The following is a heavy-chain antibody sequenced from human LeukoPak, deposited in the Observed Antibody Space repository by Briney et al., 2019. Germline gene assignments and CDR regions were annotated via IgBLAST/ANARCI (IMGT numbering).Heavy chain of an antibody. D-gene: IGHD1-26*01. V-gene: IGHV1-18*01. CDR3: ARDLKRTVGATTTSDY. J-gene: IGHJ4*02. CDR2: ISAHNGDT. CDR1: GYTFTSYG. Sequence: GASVKVSCKAPGYTFTSYGISWVRQAPGQGLEWMGWISAHNGDTNYAQKFQGRVSMTTDTSTSTGYMELRSLTSDDTAVYYCARDLKRTVGATTTSDYWGQGTLVTVSS.